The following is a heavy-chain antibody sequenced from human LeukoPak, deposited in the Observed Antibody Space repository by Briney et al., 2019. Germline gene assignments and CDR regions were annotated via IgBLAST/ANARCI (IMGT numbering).Heavy chain of an antibody. D-gene: IGHD2-2*02. CDR1: GYTFTGYY. J-gene: IGHJ4*02. CDR3: ARSRVVVPAAIMARQYYFDY. Sequence: EASVKVSCKASGYTFTGYYMHWVRQAPGQGLEWMGWINPNSGGTNYAQKFQGWVTMTRDTSISTAYMELSRLRSDDTAVYYCARSRVVVPAAIMARQYYFDYWGQGTLVTVSS. V-gene: IGHV1-2*04. CDR2: INPNSGGT.